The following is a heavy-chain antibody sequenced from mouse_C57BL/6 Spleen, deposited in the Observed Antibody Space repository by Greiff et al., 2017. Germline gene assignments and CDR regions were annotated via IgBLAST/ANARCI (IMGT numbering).Heavy chain of an antibody. Sequence: QVQLQQSGPELVKPGASVKISCKASGYAFSSSWMNWVKQRPGKGLEWIGRIYPGDGDTNYNGKFKGKATLTADKSSSTAYMQLSSLTSEDSAVYFCARGGTAQAFYAMDYWGQGTSVTVSS. D-gene: IGHD3-2*02. V-gene: IGHV1-82*01. CDR3: ARGGTAQAFYAMDY. J-gene: IGHJ4*01. CDR1: GYAFSSSW. CDR2: IYPGDGDT.